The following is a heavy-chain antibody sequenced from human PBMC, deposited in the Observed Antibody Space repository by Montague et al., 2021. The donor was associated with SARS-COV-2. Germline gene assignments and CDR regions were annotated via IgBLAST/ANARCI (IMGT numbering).Heavy chain of an antibody. CDR2: ITGSGGST. Sequence: SLRLSCPASGFTFSTYALSWDRQAPGKGLEWVSAITGSGGSTFYADSVKGRFTVSRDNSRSTLYLQMNSLRAEDSAVYYCAKSLDYGDYADSWGQGTLVTVAS. J-gene: IGHJ4*02. CDR3: AKSLDYGDYADS. D-gene: IGHD4-17*01. V-gene: IGHV3-23*01. CDR1: GFTFSTYA.